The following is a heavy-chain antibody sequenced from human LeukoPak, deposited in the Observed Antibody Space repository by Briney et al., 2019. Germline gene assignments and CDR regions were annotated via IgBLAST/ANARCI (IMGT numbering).Heavy chain of an antibody. V-gene: IGHV3-30-3*01. CDR2: ISYDGSNK. CDR1: GFTFSSYW. J-gene: IGHJ6*02. CDR3: ARDRQAYYYYYYGMDV. Sequence: QSGGSLRLSCAASGFTFSSYWMSWVRQAPGKGLEWVAVISYDGSNKYYADSVKGRFTISRDNSKNTLYLQMNSLRAEDTAVYYCARDRQAYYYYYYGMDVWGQGTTVTVSS.